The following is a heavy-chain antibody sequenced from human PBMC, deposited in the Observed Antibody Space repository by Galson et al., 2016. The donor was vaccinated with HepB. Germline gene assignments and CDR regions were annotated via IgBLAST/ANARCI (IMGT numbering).Heavy chain of an antibody. J-gene: IGHJ6*02. D-gene: IGHD2-2*01. V-gene: IGHV1-18*01. Sequence: SVKVSCKASGYTFTTYGISWVRQAPGQGLEWMGWISAYNGNTNYAQKLPGRVTTTTDTSPSTAYMELRSLRSDDTAVYYCARDPRKIRYQLLEIYYYYYAMDVWGQGTTVTVSS. CDR3: ARDPRKIRYQLLEIYYYYYAMDV. CDR2: ISAYNGNT. CDR1: GYTFTTYG.